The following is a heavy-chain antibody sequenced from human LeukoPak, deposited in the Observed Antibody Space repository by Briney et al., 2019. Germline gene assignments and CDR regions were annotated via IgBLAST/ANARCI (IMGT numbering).Heavy chain of an antibody. CDR3: ASSEYGDYCDY. D-gene: IGHD4-17*01. Sequence: SETLSLTCTVSGGSISSGGYYWSWIRQPPGKGLEWIGYIYHSGSTYYNPSLKSRVTISVDTSKKQISLKLSSVTAADTAVYYCASSEYGDYCDYWGQGTLVTVSS. J-gene: IGHJ4*02. CDR1: GGSISSGGYY. V-gene: IGHV4-30-2*02. CDR2: IYHSGST.